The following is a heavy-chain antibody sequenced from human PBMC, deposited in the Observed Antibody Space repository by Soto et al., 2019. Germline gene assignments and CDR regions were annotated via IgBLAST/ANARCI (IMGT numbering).Heavy chain of an antibody. CDR3: ARRLGYCSSTSCTTEINWFDP. CDR1: GGSISSYY. J-gene: IGHJ5*02. Sequence: SETLSLTCTVSGGSISSYYWSWIRQPPGKGLEWIGYIYYSGSTNYNPSLKSRVTISVDTSKNQFSLKLSSVTAADTAVYYCARRLGYCSSTSCTTEINWFDPWGQGTLVTVSS. V-gene: IGHV4-59*08. D-gene: IGHD2-2*01. CDR2: IYYSGST.